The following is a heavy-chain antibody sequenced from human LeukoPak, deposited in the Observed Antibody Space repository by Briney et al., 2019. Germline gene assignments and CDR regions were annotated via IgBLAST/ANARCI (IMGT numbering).Heavy chain of an antibody. CDR3: ARGGNYDWGSFDY. J-gene: IGHJ4*02. Sequence: PGGSLRLSCAASGFIFSGYWMHWVRQAPGKGLVWVSRTYSGGRSTSYADSVKGRFTISRDTAKDTVYLQMDSLRGEDTAVYYCARGGNYDWGSFDYWGQGNLVTVSS. CDR1: GFIFSGYW. V-gene: IGHV3-74*01. CDR2: TYSGGRST. D-gene: IGHD3-10*01.